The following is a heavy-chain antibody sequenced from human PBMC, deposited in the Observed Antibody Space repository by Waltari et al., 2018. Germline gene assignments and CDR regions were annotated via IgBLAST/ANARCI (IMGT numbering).Heavy chain of an antibody. Sequence: QITLQESGPAVVKPTQTLTLTCTISGFSLSTSGVGVGWIRKPPGDALEWLTLIYWNDAKRYRPSLKSRLTITKDTAKNRVFLTMTNMDRVDTATYYWAFTRTVYTGSRPPFSDYWGQGTLVIVSS. CDR1: GFSLSTSGVG. CDR3: AFTRTVYTGSRPPFSDY. CDR2: IYWNDAK. V-gene: IGHV2-5*01. D-gene: IGHD2-8*02. J-gene: IGHJ4*02.